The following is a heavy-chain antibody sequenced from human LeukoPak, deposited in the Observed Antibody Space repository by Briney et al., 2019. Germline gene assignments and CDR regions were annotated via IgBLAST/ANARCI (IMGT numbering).Heavy chain of an antibody. Sequence: SQTLSLTCTVSGGSISSGGYYWSWIRQHPGKGLEWIGYIYYSGSTYYNPSLKSRVTISVDTSKNQFSLQLSSVTAADMAVYYCARVNDYGAFDPWGQGTLVTVSS. CDR1: GGSISSGGYY. CDR2: IYYSGST. CDR3: ARVNDYGAFDP. V-gene: IGHV4-31*03. D-gene: IGHD4-17*01. J-gene: IGHJ5*02.